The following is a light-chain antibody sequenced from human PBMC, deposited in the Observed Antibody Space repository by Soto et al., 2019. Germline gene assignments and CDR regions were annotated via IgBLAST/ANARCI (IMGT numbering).Light chain of an antibody. J-gene: IGKJ2*03. CDR3: QQSGNPPYS. V-gene: IGKV3D-20*02. CDR2: DVS. Sequence: IVLTQSPATLSLSPGERATLSCRASQAVSSCLAWYQQKPGLAPRLLMYDVSSRATGIPDRFSGTGSGTEFTLTISRLEPEDFAVYYCQQSGNPPYSFGLGTRVEIK. CDR1: QAVSSC.